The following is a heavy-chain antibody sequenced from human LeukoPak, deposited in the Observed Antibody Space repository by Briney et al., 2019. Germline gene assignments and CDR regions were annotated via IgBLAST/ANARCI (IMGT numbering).Heavy chain of an antibody. Sequence: ASSVKVSCKASGYTFTDYYMHWVRQAPGQGLEWMGWINPNSGGTNYAQKFQGRVTMTRDTSISTAYMELSRLRSDDTAVYYCARGSPSVRQLCDYWGQGTLVTVSS. V-gene: IGHV1-2*02. J-gene: IGHJ4*02. CDR2: INPNSGGT. CDR1: GYTFTDYY. D-gene: IGHD5-18*01. CDR3: ARGSPSVRQLCDY.